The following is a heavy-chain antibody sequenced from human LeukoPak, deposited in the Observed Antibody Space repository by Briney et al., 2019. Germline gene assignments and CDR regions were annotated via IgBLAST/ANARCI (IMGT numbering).Heavy chain of an antibody. V-gene: IGHV1-18*04. Sequence: ASVKASRTPSVYTLTGYGISGVRHAPGQGREWMGWISAYKGNAHYAQKLQGKVTMTTDTSTSTAYMELRSLRSDYTAVYYCSIDGDCASDYWGQGTLVTVSS. CDR2: ISAYKGNA. J-gene: IGHJ4*02. D-gene: IGHD2-21*02. CDR3: SIDGDCASDY. CDR1: VYTLTGYG.